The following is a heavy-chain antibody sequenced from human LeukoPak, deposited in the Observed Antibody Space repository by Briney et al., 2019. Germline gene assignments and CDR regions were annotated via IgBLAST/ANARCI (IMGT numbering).Heavy chain of an antibody. V-gene: IGHV1-18*01. Sequence: ASVKGSCKAFGYTFTSYGISWVRQAPGQGLEWMGWISAYNGNTNYAQKLQGRVTMTTDTSTSTAYMELRSLRSDDTAVYYCARDRDSSSLRGGYYYYGMDVWGQGTTVTVSS. CDR2: ISAYNGNT. J-gene: IGHJ6*02. D-gene: IGHD6-13*01. CDR1: GYTFTSYG. CDR3: ARDRDSSSLRGGYYYYGMDV.